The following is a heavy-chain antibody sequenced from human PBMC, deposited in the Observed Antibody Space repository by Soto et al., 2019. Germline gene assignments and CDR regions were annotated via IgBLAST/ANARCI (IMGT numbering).Heavy chain of an antibody. D-gene: IGHD6-13*01. Sequence: SETLSLPCTVSGGSISSSSYYWGWIRQPPGKGLEGIGSIYYSGSTYYNPSLKSRVTISVDTSKNQFSLKLSSVTAADTAVYYCARHEPRIAAAGTRGRGAFDIWGQGTMVTVSS. V-gene: IGHV4-39*01. J-gene: IGHJ3*02. CDR1: GGSISSSSYY. CDR2: IYYSGST. CDR3: ARHEPRIAAAGTRGRGAFDI.